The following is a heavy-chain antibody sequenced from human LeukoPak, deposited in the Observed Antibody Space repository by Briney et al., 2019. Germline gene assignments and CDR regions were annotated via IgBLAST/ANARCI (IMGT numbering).Heavy chain of an antibody. V-gene: IGHV1-69*06. Sequence: GASVKVSCKASGGTFSSYAISWVRQAPGQGLEWMGGIIPIFGTANYAQKFQGRVTITADKSTSTAYMELSSLRSDDTAVYYCARHRSRMVRGGDWFDPWGQGTLVTVSS. D-gene: IGHD3-10*01. CDR1: GGTFSSYA. J-gene: IGHJ5*02. CDR3: ARHRSRMVRGGDWFDP. CDR2: IIPIFGTA.